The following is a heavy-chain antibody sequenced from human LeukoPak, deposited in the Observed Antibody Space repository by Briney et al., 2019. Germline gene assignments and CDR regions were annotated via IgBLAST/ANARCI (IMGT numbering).Heavy chain of an antibody. CDR2: IYYSGST. CDR1: GGSISSYY. V-gene: IGHV4-59*08. D-gene: IGHD6-13*01. CDR3: ARHPTIAAAGTFWFDP. Sequence: SETLSLTCTVSGGSISSYYWSWIRQPPGKGLEWIGYIYYSGSTNYNPSLKSRVTISVDTSKNQFSLKLSSVTAADTAVYYCARHPTIAAAGTFWFDPWGQGTLVTVSS. J-gene: IGHJ5*02.